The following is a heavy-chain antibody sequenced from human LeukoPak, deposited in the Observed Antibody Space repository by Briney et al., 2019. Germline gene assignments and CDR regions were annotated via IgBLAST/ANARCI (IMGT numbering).Heavy chain of an antibody. CDR1: GFTFSSYS. D-gene: IGHD3-10*01. V-gene: IGHV3-23*01. Sequence: PGGSLRLSCAASGFTFSSYSMSWVRQAPGKGLEWVSALLDSGSSTFYADSVMGRFTISRDNSKNMVYLQMNSLRAEDTALYYCAKDFGSGAPEDAFDIWGQGTMVTVSA. CDR3: AKDFGSGAPEDAFDI. CDR2: LLDSGSST. J-gene: IGHJ3*02.